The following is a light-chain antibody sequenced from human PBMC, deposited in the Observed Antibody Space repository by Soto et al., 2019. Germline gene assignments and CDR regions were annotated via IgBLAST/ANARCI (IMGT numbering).Light chain of an antibody. CDR3: QQYNSYHLT. CDR2: DAS. V-gene: IGKV1-5*01. CDR1: QSISSW. Sequence: DIQMTQSPATLSASVGDRVTITCRASQSISSWLAWYQQKPGKTPKLLIYDASSLESGVPSRFSGSGSGTEFPLTISSLQPDDVATYYCQQYNSYHLTCGQGTKVEIK. J-gene: IGKJ1*01.